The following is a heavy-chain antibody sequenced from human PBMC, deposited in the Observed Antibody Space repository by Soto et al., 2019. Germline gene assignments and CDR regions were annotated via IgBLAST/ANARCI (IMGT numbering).Heavy chain of an antibody. V-gene: IGHV3-73*01. CDR1: GFTFSGSA. D-gene: IGHD3-3*01. CDR2: IRSKANSYAT. Sequence: EVQLVESGGGLVQPGGALKLSCAAFGFTFSGSAMHWVRQASGKGLEWVGRIRSKANSYATPYAASVKGRFTISRDDAKNTPYLKMNRLKAEDTPVYYCTRQNYDCSRVHSRALPYYPTRGQGTLVTVSS. CDR3: TRQNYDCSRVHSRALPYYPT. J-gene: IGHJ4*01.